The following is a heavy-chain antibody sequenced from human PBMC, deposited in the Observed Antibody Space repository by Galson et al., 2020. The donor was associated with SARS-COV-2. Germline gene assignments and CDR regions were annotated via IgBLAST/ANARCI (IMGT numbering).Heavy chain of an antibody. CDR2: IIPIFGTA. D-gene: IGHD2-2*01. Sequence: SVKVSCKASGGTFSSYAISWVRQAPGQGLEWMGGIIPIFGTANYAQKFQGRVTITADESTSTAYMELSSLISEDTAVYYCARDLGTLGYCSSTSCRNYYYGMDVWGQGTTVTVSS. CDR3: ARDLGTLGYCSSTSCRNYYYGMDV. CDR1: GGTFSSYA. V-gene: IGHV1-69*13. J-gene: IGHJ6*02.